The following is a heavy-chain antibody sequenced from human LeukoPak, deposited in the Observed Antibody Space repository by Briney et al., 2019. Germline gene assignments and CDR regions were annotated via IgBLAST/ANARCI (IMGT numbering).Heavy chain of an antibody. CDR2: TTHSGST. J-gene: IGHJ4*02. CDR3: ARSADTLLGY. CDR1: GYTMNSGYY. V-gene: IGHV4-38-2*02. Sequence: SETLSLTCNVSGYTMNSGYYWSWIRQTPGNGLEWIGETTHSGSTDYNPSLKSRVSVSVDTSKNQFSLKLSSVTAADTAVYYCARSADTLLGYWGQGTLVTVSA. D-gene: IGHD3-16*01.